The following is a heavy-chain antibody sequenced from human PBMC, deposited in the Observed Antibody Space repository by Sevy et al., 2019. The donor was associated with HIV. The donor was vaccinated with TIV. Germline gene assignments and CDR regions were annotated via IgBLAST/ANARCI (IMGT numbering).Heavy chain of an antibody. Sequence: ASVKVSCKTSGYTFTREAINWVRQAPGQGLEWMGWINTNTGNPAYAQGFTGRFVFSLATSVSTAYLQINSLKADDSAMYFCARGAARAGSEYWGQGTLVTVSS. J-gene: IGHJ4*02. CDR1: GYTFTREA. CDR2: INTNTGNP. D-gene: IGHD6-19*01. CDR3: ARGAARAGSEY. V-gene: IGHV7-4-1*02.